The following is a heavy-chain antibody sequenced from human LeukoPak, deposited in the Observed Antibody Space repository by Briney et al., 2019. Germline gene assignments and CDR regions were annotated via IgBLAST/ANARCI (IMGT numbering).Heavy chain of an antibody. Sequence: PGGSLRLSCAASEFTFSSYSMNWVRQAPGKGLEWVSSISSSSSYIYYADSVKGRFTISRDNAKNSLYLQMNSLRAEDTAVYYCARVFSGSYLNYHHFDYWGQGTLVTASS. CDR2: ISSSSSYI. D-gene: IGHD1-26*01. CDR1: EFTFSSYS. V-gene: IGHV3-21*01. J-gene: IGHJ4*02. CDR3: ARVFSGSYLNYHHFDY.